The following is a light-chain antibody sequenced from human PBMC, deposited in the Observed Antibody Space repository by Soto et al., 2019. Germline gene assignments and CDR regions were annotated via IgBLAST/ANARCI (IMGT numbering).Light chain of an antibody. CDR1: SGDIGSYNR. J-gene: IGLJ1*01. CDR3: SSYTNINTRGCV. CDR2: EVT. V-gene: IGLV2-14*01. Sequence: QAALTQPASVSGSPGQSITISCTGTSGDIGSYNRVSWYQQHPGKAPKLIIYEVTDRPSGVSNLFSGSKSGNTASLTISGGQAEEEAEYYCSSYTNINTRGCVFGTGTQGPVL.